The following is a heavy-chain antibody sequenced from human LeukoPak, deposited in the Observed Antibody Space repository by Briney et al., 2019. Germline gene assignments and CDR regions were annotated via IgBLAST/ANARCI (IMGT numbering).Heavy chain of an antibody. V-gene: IGHV3-23*01. CDR2: ISGSGGST. CDR1: GFTFSSYS. J-gene: IGHJ4*02. CDR3: AKDATGAYYFDY. D-gene: IGHD4/OR15-4a*01. Sequence: GGSLRLSCAGSGFTFSSYSMNWVRHAPGKGLEWVSAISGSGGSTYYADSVKGRFTISRDNSKNTLYLQMNSLRAEDTAVYHCAKDATGAYYFDYWGQGTLVTVSS.